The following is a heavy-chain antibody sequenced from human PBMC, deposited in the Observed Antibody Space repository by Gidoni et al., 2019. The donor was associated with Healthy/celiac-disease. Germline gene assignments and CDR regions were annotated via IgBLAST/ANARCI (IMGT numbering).Heavy chain of an antibody. J-gene: IGHJ4*02. D-gene: IGHD3-9*01. CDR1: GFTFSSYS. V-gene: IGHV3-21*01. Sequence: EGQLVESGGGLVKPGGTMRLSCAASGFTFSSYSMNWVRQAPGKGLEWVSSISSSSSSIYYSDSVKGRFTISRDNAKNSLYLQMYSLTADDTPVYYCARGRPDIFTGYYKEAFDYWGQGTLVTVSS. CDR2: ISSSSSSI. CDR3: ARGRPDIFTGYYKEAFDY.